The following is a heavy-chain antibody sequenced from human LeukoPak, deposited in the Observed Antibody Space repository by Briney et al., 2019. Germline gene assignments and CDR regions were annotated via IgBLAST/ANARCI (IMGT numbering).Heavy chain of an antibody. D-gene: IGHD2-15*01. Sequence: GSLRLSCAASGFTFSSYSMNWVRQAPGKGLEWVAVISYDGSNKYYADSVKGRFTTSRDNSKNTLYLQMNSLRAEDTAVYYCARDCSGGSCYDYWGQGTLVTVSS. V-gene: IGHV3-30*19. J-gene: IGHJ4*02. CDR1: GFTFSSYS. CDR3: ARDCSGGSCYDY. CDR2: ISYDGSNK.